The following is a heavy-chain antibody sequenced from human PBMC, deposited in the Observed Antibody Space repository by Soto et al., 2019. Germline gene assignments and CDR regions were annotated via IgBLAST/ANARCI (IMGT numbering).Heavy chain of an antibody. CDR3: AKKADLIGYNYGSCFDF. Sequence: GGSLRLSCAASGFTFSSYNLNWVRQAPGQGLEWVSTITGSGVSTYYADSVKGRFSISRDNSKDRLYLQMKSLRADDTAVYYCAKKADLIGYNYGSCFDFWGHGTLVTVSS. CDR2: ITGSGVST. J-gene: IGHJ4*01. V-gene: IGHV3-23*01. CDR1: GFTFSSYN. D-gene: IGHD5-18*01.